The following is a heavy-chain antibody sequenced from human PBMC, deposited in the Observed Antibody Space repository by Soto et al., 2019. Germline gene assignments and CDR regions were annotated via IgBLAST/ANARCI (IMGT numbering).Heavy chain of an antibody. V-gene: IGHV5-10-1*01. Sequence: PGESLKISCKGSGYSFTSYWISWVRQMPGKGLEWMGRIDTSDSYTNYSPSFQGHVTISADKSISTAYLQWSSLKASDTAMYYCARFYYDSSGYPPFHFYYYYGMDVWGQGTTVTVSS. J-gene: IGHJ6*02. D-gene: IGHD3-22*01. CDR2: IDTSDSYT. CDR3: ARFYYDSSGYPPFHFYYYYGMDV. CDR1: GYSFTSYW.